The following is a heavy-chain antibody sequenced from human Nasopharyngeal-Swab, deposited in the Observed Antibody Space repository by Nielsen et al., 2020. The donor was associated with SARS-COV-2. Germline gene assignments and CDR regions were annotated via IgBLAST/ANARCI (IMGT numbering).Heavy chain of an antibody. D-gene: IGHD6-19*01. Sequence: PGKGLEWIGYIYYSGSTYYNPSLKGRVTISVDTSKNQFSLKLSSVTAADTAVYYCAKGYSSGWWGGATADWFDPWGQGTLVTVSS. CDR2: IYYSGST. V-gene: IGHV4-31*02. CDR3: AKGYSSGWWGGATADWFDP. J-gene: IGHJ5*02.